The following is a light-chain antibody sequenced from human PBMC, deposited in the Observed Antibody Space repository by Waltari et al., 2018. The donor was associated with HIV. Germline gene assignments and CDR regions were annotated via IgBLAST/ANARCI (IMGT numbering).Light chain of an antibody. J-gene: IGLJ1*01. CDR1: SPRNYY. CDR3: NSRDSNGNQP. Sequence: SSELTQDPDVSVALGQTVTITCQGNSPRNYYASWYQQKPGPAPLLVLYGNTNRPSGIPGRFSGSYSVYTASLTITGAQAEDEADYYCNSRDSNGNQPFGPGTKVTVL. V-gene: IGLV3-19*01. CDR2: GNT.